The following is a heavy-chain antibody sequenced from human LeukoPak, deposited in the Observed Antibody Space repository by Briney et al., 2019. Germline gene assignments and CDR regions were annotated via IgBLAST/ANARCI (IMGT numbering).Heavy chain of an antibody. CDR3: ARGVVGYYYGMDV. J-gene: IGHJ6*02. CDR2: IYYSGST. D-gene: IGHD2-15*01. CDR1: GGSFSGYY. Sequence: PSETLSLTCAVYGGSFSGYYWSWIRQPPGKGLEWIGYIYYSGSTNYNPSLKSRVTISVDTSKNQFSLKLSSVTAADTAVYYCARGVVGYYYGMDVWGQGTTVTVSS. V-gene: IGHV4-59*01.